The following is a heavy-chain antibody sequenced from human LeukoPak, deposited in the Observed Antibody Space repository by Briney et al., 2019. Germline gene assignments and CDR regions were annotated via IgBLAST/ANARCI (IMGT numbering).Heavy chain of an antibody. Sequence: SETLSLTCTVSGVSTTNGIYYWAWIRQPTGKRLEWIGSVHNVGSTYYNLSLRSRVTVSIDTSKNQFSLRLNSVTAADTAVYYCARHAEYNSGWHFYLDHWGQGILVTVSS. V-gene: IGHV4-39*01. CDR3: ARHAEYNSGWHFYLDH. CDR1: GVSTTNGIYY. J-gene: IGHJ4*02. D-gene: IGHD6-19*01. CDR2: VHNVGST.